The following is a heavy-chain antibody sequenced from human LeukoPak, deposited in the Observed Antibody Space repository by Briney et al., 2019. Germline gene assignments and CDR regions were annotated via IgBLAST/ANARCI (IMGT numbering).Heavy chain of an antibody. D-gene: IGHD2-15*01. CDR3: ARSDPVVVLASAPSYFDF. CDR2: ISGSSTFI. CDR1: GFIFSSYG. J-gene: IGHJ4*02. V-gene: IGHV3-21*01. Sequence: GGSLRLSCAASGFIFSSYGINWVRQAPGKGLEWVSSISGSSTFIYYADSMKGRFTISRDNANSSLYLQINSLRDEDTAVYYCARSDPVVVLASAPSYFDFWGLGTLVTVSS.